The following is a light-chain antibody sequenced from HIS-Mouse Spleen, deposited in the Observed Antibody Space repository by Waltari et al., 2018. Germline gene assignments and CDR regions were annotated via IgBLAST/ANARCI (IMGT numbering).Light chain of an antibody. CDR2: RNK. CDR3: AAWDDSLNGWV. Sequence: QSVLTQPPSASGTPGQRVTISCSGSSSNIGSNTVNWYQQLPGTPPKLPIYRNKPRPSGGPDRCSGSKSGTSASLAISGLQSEDEADYYCAAWDDSLNGWVFGGGTKLTVL. CDR1: SSNIGSNT. V-gene: IGLV1-44*01. J-gene: IGLJ3*02.